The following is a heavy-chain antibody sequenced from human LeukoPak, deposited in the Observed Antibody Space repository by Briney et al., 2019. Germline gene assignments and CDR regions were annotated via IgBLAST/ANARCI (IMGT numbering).Heavy chain of an antibody. D-gene: IGHD4-17*01. V-gene: IGHV3-23*01. CDR1: GFTFSNYG. CDR2: ISSSGGST. Sequence: GGSLRLSCAASGFTFSNYGMSWVRQAPGKGLEWVSGISSSGGSTYYADSVEGRFTISRGNSKNTLYLQMNSLRAEDTAVYYCASGDSAVTFFDYWGQGTLVTVSS. J-gene: IGHJ4*02. CDR3: ASGDSAVTFFDY.